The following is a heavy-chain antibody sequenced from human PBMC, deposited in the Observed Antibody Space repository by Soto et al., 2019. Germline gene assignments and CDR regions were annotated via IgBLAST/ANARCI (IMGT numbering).Heavy chain of an antibody. V-gene: IGHV3-74*01. J-gene: IGHJ6*02. D-gene: IGHD3-10*01. CDR2: INSDGSST. Sequence: EVQLVESGGGLVQPGGSPRLSCAASGFTFSSYWMHWVRQAPGKGLVWVSRINSDGSSTSYADSVKGRFTISRDNAKNTLYLQMNSLRAEDTAVYYCARGDVLLWFGDYGMDVWGQGTTVTVSS. CDR3: ARGDVLLWFGDYGMDV. CDR1: GFTFSSYW.